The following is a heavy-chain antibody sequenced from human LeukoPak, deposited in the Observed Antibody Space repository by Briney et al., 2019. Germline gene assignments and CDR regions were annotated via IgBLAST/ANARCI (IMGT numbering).Heavy chain of an antibody. D-gene: IGHD5-18*01. Sequence: PGRSLRLSCAASGFTLNTYGMHWVRQTPGKGLEWVAVISSDGSHNYYADSVKGRFTISRDNSKNTLYLQMNSLRAEDTAVYYCAKGGYSYGFADSWGQGTLVTVSS. CDR3: AKGGYSYGFADS. V-gene: IGHV3-30*18. CDR1: GFTLNTYG. CDR2: ISSDGSHN. J-gene: IGHJ5*01.